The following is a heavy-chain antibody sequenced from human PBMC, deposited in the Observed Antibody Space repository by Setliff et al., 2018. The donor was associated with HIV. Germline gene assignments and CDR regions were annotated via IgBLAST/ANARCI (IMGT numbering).Heavy chain of an antibody. Sequence: PGGSLRLSCAASGFTFSLHWMSWVRQAPGKGLEWVSNIKQDGSEKSYVGSVKGRFTISRDNAKNTLYLQMNSLRAEDTAVYYCAKGDARGGYHPWGQGTLVTVSS. D-gene: IGHD2-15*01. CDR3: AKGDARGGYHP. V-gene: IGHV3-7*01. J-gene: IGHJ5*02. CDR2: IKQDGSEK. CDR1: GFTFSLHW.